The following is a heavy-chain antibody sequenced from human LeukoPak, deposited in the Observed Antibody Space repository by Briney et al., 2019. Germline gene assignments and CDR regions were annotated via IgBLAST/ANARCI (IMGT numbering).Heavy chain of an antibody. Sequence: RTGGSLRLSCAASGFTFSSYAMSWVRQAPGKGLEWVSATSGSGGSTYFADSVKGRFTISRDNSKNTLYLQMNSLRAEDTAVYYCATTALAADFWSGYYTYRGQGTLVTVSS. CDR1: GFTFSSYA. D-gene: IGHD3-3*01. J-gene: IGHJ4*02. CDR3: ATTALAADFWSGYYTY. V-gene: IGHV3-23*01. CDR2: TSGSGGST.